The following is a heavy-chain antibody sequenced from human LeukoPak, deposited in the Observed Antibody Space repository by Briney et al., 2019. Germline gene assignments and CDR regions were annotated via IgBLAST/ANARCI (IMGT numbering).Heavy chain of an antibody. D-gene: IGHD5-18*01. V-gene: IGHV4-34*01. CDR2: INHSGST. CDR3: ARGARIQLWLFYYFDY. J-gene: IGHJ4*02. CDR1: GGSFSGYY. Sequence: SETLSLTCAVYGGSFSGYYWSWIRQPPGKGLEWIGEINHSGSTNYNPSLKSRVTISVDTSKNQFSLKLSSVTAADTAVYYCARGARIQLWLFYYFDYWGQGTLVTVSS.